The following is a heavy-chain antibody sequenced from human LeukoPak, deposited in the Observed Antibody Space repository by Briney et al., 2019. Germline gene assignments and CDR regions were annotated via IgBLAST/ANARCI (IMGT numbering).Heavy chain of an antibody. J-gene: IGHJ4*02. D-gene: IGHD6-19*01. V-gene: IGHV4-61*02. CDR1: GGSISSGSYY. CDR2: IYTSGST. CDR3: ARVGAVAGKPVLPFDY. Sequence: SETLSLTCTVSGGSISSGSYYWSWIRQPAGKGLEWIGRIYTSGSTNYNPSLKSRVTISVDTSKNQFSLKLSSVTAADTAVYYCARVGAVAGKPVLPFDYWGQGTLVTVSS.